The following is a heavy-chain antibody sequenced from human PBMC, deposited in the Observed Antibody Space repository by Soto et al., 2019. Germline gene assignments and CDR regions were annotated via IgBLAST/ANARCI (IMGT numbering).Heavy chain of an antibody. V-gene: IGHV3-7*01. CDR2: IKQDGSEK. J-gene: IGHJ3*02. Sequence: PGGSLRLSCVASGFTFSSYWMSWVRQAPGKGLEWVANIKQDGSEKNYVDSVRGRFTISRDNAKNSLYLQMSSLGAEDTAVYYCVGPPFQHFMVLTSTPAIWGQVPMVTV. D-gene: IGHD2-21*02. CDR1: GFTFSSYW. CDR3: VGPPFQHFMVLTSTPAI.